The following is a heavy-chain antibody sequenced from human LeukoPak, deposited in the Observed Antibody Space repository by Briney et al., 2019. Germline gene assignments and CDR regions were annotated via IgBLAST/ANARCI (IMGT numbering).Heavy chain of an antibody. V-gene: IGHV4-31*11. Sequence: PSQSLSLTCAVSGCSISSGGYYWSRIRQHQGKGRVWVGYIYYSGSTYYNPSLKRRVTISVDTSKNQFSLMLSSVTAADTAVYYCARMVKYYGPKDFDYWGQGTLVTVSS. CDR2: IYYSGST. CDR3: ARMVKYYGPKDFDY. D-gene: IGHD3-10*01. CDR1: GCSISSGGYY. J-gene: IGHJ4*02.